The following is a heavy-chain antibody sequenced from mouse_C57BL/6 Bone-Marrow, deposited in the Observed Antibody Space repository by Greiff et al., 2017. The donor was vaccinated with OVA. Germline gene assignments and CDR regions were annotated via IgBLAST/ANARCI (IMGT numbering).Heavy chain of an antibody. CDR3: ARGLDY. CDR1: GFTFSSYA. CDR2: ISDGGSYT. Sequence: DVKLVESGEGLVKPGGSLKLSCAASGFTFSSYAMSWVRQTPEKRLEWVATISDGGSYTYYPDNVKGRFTISRDNAKNNLYLQMSHLKSEDTAMYYCARGLDYWGQGTTLTVSS. J-gene: IGHJ2*01. V-gene: IGHV5-4*03.